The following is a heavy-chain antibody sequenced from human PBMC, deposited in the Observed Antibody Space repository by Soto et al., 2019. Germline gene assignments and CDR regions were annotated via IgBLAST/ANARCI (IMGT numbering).Heavy chain of an antibody. CDR2: ISDDGKTQ. D-gene: IGHD6-19*01. Sequence: QVNLVEFGGAVVQSGRSLRLACTASSFRLSAYGMHWVRQAPGKGLEWVALISDDGKTQFFTESVEGRFTISRDNSRNTLYLQMNRLRPEDTAVYYCVKGGYKTGWPPFDHWGHGTRVTVSS. J-gene: IGHJ4*01. CDR3: VKGGYKTGWPPFDH. V-gene: IGHV3-30*18. CDR1: SFRLSAYG.